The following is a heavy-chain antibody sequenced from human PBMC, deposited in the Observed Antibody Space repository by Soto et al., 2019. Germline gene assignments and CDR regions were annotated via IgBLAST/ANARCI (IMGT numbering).Heavy chain of an antibody. CDR1: GFTFNNFW. J-gene: IGHJ4*02. CDR3: VRAIS. Sequence: EVQLVESGGGLVQPGGSLRLSCSVSGFTFNNFWLYWVRQTPEKGLVWVSGINSDGTTTIYADSVKGRFTISRDNAKNTLYLQMNSLTVEDPAIYYCVRAISWGQGTLVTVSS. D-gene: IGHD3-3*02. V-gene: IGHV3-74*01. CDR2: INSDGTTT.